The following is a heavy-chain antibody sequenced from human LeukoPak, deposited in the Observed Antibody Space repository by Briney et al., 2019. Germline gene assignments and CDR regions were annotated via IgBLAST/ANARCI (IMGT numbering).Heavy chain of an antibody. CDR3: ARDTLNGPFVTSLDY. CDR1: GFSFSSHP. D-gene: IGHD3-9*01. J-gene: IGHJ4*02. CDR2: ISSNGNTE. V-gene: IGHV3-48*03. Sequence: PGGSLRLSCAASGFSFSSHPINWVRQAPGKGLEWVSHISSNGNTEYYLDSMRLRFTMSRDNAKNLLFLQLDSLRAEDTAVYYCARDTLNGPFVTSLDYWGQGALVTVSS.